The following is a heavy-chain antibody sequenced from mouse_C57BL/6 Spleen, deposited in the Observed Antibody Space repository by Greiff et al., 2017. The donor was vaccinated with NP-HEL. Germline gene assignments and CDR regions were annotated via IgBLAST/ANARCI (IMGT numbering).Heavy chain of an antibody. J-gene: IGHJ3*01. CDR3: KRERRDIATEVAPGLAY. CDR1: GFTFSSYA. D-gene: IGHD1-1*01. CDR2: LSSGGGYI. V-gene: IGHV5-9-1*02. Sequence: EVKLVESGEGLVKPGGSLKLSCAASGFTFSSYAMSWVRQTPEKRLEWVAYLSSGGGYIYYADTVKGRFTISRDNARNTLYLQMSSLKSEDTAMYNCKRERRDIATEVAPGLAYWGQGTLVTVSA.